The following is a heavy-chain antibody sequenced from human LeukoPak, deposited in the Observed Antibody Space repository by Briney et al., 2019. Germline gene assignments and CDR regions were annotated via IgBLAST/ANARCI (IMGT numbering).Heavy chain of an antibody. J-gene: IGHJ4*02. V-gene: IGHV1-3*03. CDR2: INGGNGDT. CDR3: ASRAGPFLYGSGSYPFYSPFDY. Sequence: ASVKVSCKASGYTFTNYPMHWVRQAPGQRLEWMGWINGGNGDTKYSEEFQGRVTISRDTSARTAYMELSSLRSEDTAVYYCASRAGPFLYGSGSYPFYSPFDYWGQGTLVTVSS. CDR1: GYTFTNYP. D-gene: IGHD3-10*01.